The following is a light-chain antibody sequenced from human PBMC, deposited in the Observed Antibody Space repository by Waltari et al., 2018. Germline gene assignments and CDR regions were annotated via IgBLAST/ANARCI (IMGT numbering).Light chain of an antibody. CDR1: QTISSY. CDR2: AAS. V-gene: IGKV1-39*01. Sequence: DIQMTQSPSSLPASVGDRVTITCRVSQTISSYLSWYQQKPGKAPNLLIYAASSLQSGVPSRFSGSGSGTDFTLTISSLQPEDFATYYCQQSYNTPRTFGQGTKVEVK. J-gene: IGKJ1*01. CDR3: QQSYNTPRT.